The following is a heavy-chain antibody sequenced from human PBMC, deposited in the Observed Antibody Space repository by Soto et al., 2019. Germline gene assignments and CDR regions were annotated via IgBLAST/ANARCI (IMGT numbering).Heavy chain of an antibody. V-gene: IGHV4-31*03. J-gene: IGHJ4*02. CDR2: MHYSGVT. CDR3: ARVERYYDGGVWGGYFQY. CDR1: AASITSGGYY. D-gene: IGHD3-16*01. Sequence: QVQLQESGPGLVKPSQTLSLTCTVSAASITSGGYYWSWIRQDPGKGLEWIGYMHYSGVTWYNPSLSSGVTISVDTSKNRFSLKVNSVTAADTAVYYCARVERYYDGGVWGGYFQYWGQGTLVTVSS.